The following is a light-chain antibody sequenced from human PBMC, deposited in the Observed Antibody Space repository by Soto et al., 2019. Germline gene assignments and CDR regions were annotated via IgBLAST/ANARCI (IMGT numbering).Light chain of an antibody. Sequence: VLTQSPGTLSLSPGERATLSCRASQSVISTYLAWYQQKPGQAPRLLIYDTSTRATGIPARFSGSGSGTDFTLTITSLEPEDFAVYYCQQRSDWPPLTFGGGTKVDIK. CDR2: DTS. CDR1: QSVISTY. CDR3: QQRSDWPPLT. J-gene: IGKJ4*01. V-gene: IGKV3D-20*02.